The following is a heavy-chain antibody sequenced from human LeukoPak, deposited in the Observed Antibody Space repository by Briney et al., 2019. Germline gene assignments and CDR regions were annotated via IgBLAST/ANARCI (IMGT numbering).Heavy chain of an antibody. CDR1: GGSISSSDYY. D-gene: IGHD6-13*01. Sequence: SETLSLTCTVSGGSISSSDYYWSWIRQPPGKGLEWIGYIYYSGSTYYNPSLKSRVTISVDTSKNQFSLKLSSVTAADTAVYYCARGDLYSSSWYNWGQGTLVTVSS. CDR3: ARGDLYSSSWYN. J-gene: IGHJ4*02. CDR2: IYYSGST. V-gene: IGHV4-30-4*08.